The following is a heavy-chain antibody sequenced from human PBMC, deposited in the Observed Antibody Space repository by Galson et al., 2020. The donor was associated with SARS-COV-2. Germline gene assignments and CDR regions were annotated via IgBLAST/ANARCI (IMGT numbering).Heavy chain of an antibody. J-gene: IGHJ4*02. CDR3: ARNLYSYGSFYLDD. Sequence: GESLKISCAAPGFTFSSYAMHWVRQAPGKGLELVAVISYDGSNKYYADSVKGRFTISRDNSKNTLYLQMNSLRAEDTAVYYCARNLYSYGSFYLDDWGQGTLVTVSS. CDR2: ISYDGSNK. D-gene: IGHD3-10*01. V-gene: IGHV3-30-3*01. CDR1: GFTFSSYA.